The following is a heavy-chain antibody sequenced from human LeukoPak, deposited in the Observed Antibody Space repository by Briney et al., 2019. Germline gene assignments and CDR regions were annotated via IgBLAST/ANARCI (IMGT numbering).Heavy chain of an antibody. V-gene: IGHV3-30*18. D-gene: IGHD2-8*01. J-gene: IGHJ4*02. CDR3: AKEYDGY. CDR2: ISKDGSDK. Sequence: GGSLRLSCAAPGFTFISYGMHWVRQAPGKGLEWVAVISKDGSDKKYADSVKGRFIISRDNSRNTLYLQMNSLRAEDTAVYYCAKEYDGYWGQGTLVTVSS. CDR1: GFTFISYG.